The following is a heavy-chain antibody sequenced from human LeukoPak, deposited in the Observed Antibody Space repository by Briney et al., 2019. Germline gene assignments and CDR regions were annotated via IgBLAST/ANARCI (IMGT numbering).Heavy chain of an antibody. V-gene: IGHV3-21*01. Sequence: PGGSLRLSCAASGLTFNTYSMNWVRQAPGKGLEWVSSISTSSSYIYYADSVKGRFTISRDNARNSLYLQMNSLRAEDTAVYYCASGFWSGTGHYFDNWGQGTLVTVSS. J-gene: IGHJ4*02. CDR2: ISTSSSYI. CDR3: ASGFWSGTGHYFDN. CDR1: GLTFNTYS. D-gene: IGHD3-3*01.